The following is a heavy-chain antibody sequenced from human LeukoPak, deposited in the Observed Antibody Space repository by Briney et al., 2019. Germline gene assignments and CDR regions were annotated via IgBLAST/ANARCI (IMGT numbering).Heavy chain of an antibody. CDR3: ARGAAATRDF. Sequence: SETLSLTCTVSGDSISSYYWGWIRQSPGKGLEWIGYIHYSGSTDYNPSLKSRVTISVDTSKNQFSLKLTSVTAADTAVYYCARGAAATRDFWGQGTLVTVSS. CDR1: GDSISSYY. CDR2: IHYSGST. J-gene: IGHJ4*02. D-gene: IGHD6-13*01. V-gene: IGHV4-59*08.